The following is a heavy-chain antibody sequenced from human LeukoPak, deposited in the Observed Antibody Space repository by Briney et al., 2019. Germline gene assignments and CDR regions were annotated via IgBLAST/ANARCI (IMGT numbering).Heavy chain of an antibody. CDR1: GFTFSSYE. D-gene: IGHD1-1*01. V-gene: IGHV3-48*03. CDR3: ARDPRRTGATRDAFDI. Sequence: QPGGSLRLSCAASGFTFSSYEMNWVRQAPGKGLERVSYIGTTGVTIYYPDSVKGRFTIYRDNAKNSLYLQMNSLRAEDTAVYYCARDPRRTGATRDAFDIWGQGTMVTVSS. J-gene: IGHJ3*02. CDR2: IGTTGVTI.